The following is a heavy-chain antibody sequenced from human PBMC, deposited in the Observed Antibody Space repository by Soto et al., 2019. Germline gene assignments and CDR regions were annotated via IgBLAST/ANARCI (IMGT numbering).Heavy chain of an antibody. CDR2: MFHTGST. Sequence: QVLLQDLGPGLVRPSGTLSLTCTVSGGSISSSDWWIWVRQPPGKGLEWIGEMFHTGSTNYNPSLKSRVTISADKSNNQFSLKLTSMTAADTAVYYYVRQITAMYNWFDPWGQGTLVTVSS. CDR3: VRQITAMYNWFDP. J-gene: IGHJ5*02. CDR1: GGSISSSDW. D-gene: IGHD3-16*01. V-gene: IGHV4-4*02.